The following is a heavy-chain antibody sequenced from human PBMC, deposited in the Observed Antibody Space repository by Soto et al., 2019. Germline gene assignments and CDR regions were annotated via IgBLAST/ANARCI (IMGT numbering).Heavy chain of an antibody. J-gene: IGHJ4*02. CDR2: ITGSGGST. CDR3: AKDRYGDYGGIDY. V-gene: IGHV3-23*01. CDR1: GFTFSTYA. Sequence: GGSLRLSCAASGFTFSTYAMIWVRRAPGKGLEWVSVITGSGGSTYYADSVKGRFTISRDTSKNTLFLQMNSLRAEDTAVYYCAKDRYGDYGGIDYWGQATIVTVSS. D-gene: IGHD4-17*01.